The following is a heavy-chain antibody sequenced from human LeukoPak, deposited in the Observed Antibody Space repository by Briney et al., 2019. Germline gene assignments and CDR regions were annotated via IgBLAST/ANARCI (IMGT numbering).Heavy chain of an antibody. CDR3: ARITSAFCDQ. Sequence: ASETLSLTCTVSGGSISSGSYYWGWIRQPPGKGLEWIGSIYYSGTTYYNPPLKSRITISLDTSKNQFSLKLSSVTAADTAVYYCARITSAFCDQWGQGILVTVSS. CDR2: IYYSGTT. CDR1: GGSISSGSYY. V-gene: IGHV4-39*07. J-gene: IGHJ4*02. D-gene: IGHD3-10*01.